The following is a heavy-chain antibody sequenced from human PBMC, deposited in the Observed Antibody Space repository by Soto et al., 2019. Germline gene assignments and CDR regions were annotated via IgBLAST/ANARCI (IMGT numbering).Heavy chain of an antibody. CDR3: AREGIYCSSTSGSKFYYYYGMDV. J-gene: IGHJ6*02. Sequence: SSVKVSCKASGGTFSSYTISWVRQAPGQGLEWMGRIIPILGIANYAQKFQGRVTITADKSTSTAYMELSSLRSEDTAVYYCAREGIYCSSTSGSKFYYYYGMDVWG. V-gene: IGHV1-69*04. CDR2: IIPILGIA. D-gene: IGHD2-2*01. CDR1: GGTFSSYT.